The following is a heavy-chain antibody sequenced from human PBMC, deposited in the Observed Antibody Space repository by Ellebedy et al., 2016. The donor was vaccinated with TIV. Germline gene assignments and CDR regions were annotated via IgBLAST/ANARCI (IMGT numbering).Heavy chain of an antibody. D-gene: IGHD3-16*01. J-gene: IGHJ6*02. Sequence: MPSETLSLTCTVSGGSISSSSHCWGWIRQPPGKGLEWIGSIYHSGITYYNPSLKSRVIISVDTSKNQFSLKLNSVTAADTAIYYCARHYENSYYAMDVWGQGTTVTVSS. CDR2: IYHSGIT. V-gene: IGHV4-39*01. CDR3: ARHYENSYYAMDV. CDR1: GGSISSSSHC.